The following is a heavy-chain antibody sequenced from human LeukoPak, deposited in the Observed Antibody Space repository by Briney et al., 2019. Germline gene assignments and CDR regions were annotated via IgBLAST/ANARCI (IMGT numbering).Heavy chain of an antibody. V-gene: IGHV1-69*13. Sequence: SVKVSCETSGYTFTSFGLTWVRQAPGQGLEWIGGIIPIFDTAVYAQKFQGRVTVTADESTSTAYMDLSSLTSEDTAVYYCARDNIRGGKGIAAAGGYYWGQGTLVTVSS. D-gene: IGHD6-13*01. CDR2: IIPIFDTA. J-gene: IGHJ4*02. CDR3: ARDNIRGGKGIAAAGGYY. CDR1: GYTFTSFG.